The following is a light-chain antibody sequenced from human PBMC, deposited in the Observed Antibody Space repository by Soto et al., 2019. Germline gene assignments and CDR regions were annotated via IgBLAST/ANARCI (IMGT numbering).Light chain of an antibody. Sequence: EILLTQSPATLSLSPGERATLSCRASQSFSSYLAWYQQRPGQAPRLLIYDASNRATGIPARFSGSGSGTDFTLTISSLEPEDFALYYCQQRSNWPTFGGGTKVEIK. CDR2: DAS. J-gene: IGKJ4*01. CDR3: QQRSNWPT. V-gene: IGKV3-11*01. CDR1: QSFSSY.